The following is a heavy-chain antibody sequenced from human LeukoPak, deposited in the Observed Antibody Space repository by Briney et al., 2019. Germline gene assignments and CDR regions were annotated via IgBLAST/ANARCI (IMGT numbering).Heavy chain of an antibody. J-gene: IGHJ4*02. V-gene: IGHV3-30*04. CDR1: GFTFSSYA. CDR2: ISYDGSNK. CDR3: ARGLAHCGGDCYADY. D-gene: IGHD2-21*02. Sequence: GRSLRLSCAASGFTFSSYAMHWVRQAPGKGLEWVAVISYDGSNKYYADSVKGRFTISRDNSKNTLYLQMNSLRAEDTAVYYCARGLAHCGGDCYADYWGQGTLVTVSS.